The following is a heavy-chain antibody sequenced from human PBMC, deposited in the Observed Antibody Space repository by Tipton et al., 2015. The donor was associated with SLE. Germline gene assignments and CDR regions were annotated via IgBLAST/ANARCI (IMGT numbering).Heavy chain of an antibody. V-gene: IGHV3-23*01. CDR3: TTEYSSGPTWD. J-gene: IGHJ4*02. CDR1: GFTFSSYA. Sequence: SLRLSCAASGFTFSSYAMSWVRQAPGKGLAWVSAISGSGGSTYYADSVKGRFTISRDNSKNTLYLQMNSLRAEDTAVYYCTTEYSSGPTWDWGQGTLVTVSS. D-gene: IGHD6-19*01. CDR2: ISGSGGST.